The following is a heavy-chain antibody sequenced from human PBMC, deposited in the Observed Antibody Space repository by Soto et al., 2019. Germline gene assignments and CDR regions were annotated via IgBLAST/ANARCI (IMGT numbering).Heavy chain of an antibody. CDR3: ARDRERFLEWLQWNWFDP. CDR1: GYTFTSYG. D-gene: IGHD3-3*01. J-gene: IGHJ5*02. V-gene: IGHV1-18*01. Sequence: AASVKVSCKASGYTFTSYGIIWVRQAPGQGLEWRGWISAYNGNTNYAQKLQGRVTMTTDTSTSTAYMELRSLRSDDTAVYYCARDRERFLEWLQWNWFDPWGQGTLVTVSS. CDR2: ISAYNGNT.